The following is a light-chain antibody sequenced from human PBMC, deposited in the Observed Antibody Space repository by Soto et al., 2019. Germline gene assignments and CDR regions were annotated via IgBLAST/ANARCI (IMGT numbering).Light chain of an antibody. CDR2: EVN. V-gene: IGLV2-14*01. Sequence: QSALTQPASVSGSPGQSITISCTGSSSDIGDYDYVSWYQHHPGKAPKLMIYEVNNRPSGVSNRFSGSKSGNTASLTISGLQDEDEADYYCSSYTRSSTLVVFAGGTKLTVL. CDR1: SSDIGDYDY. J-gene: IGLJ2*01. CDR3: SSYTRSSTLVV.